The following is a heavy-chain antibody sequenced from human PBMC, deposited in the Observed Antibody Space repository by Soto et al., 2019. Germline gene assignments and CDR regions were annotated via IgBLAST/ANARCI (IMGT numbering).Heavy chain of an antibody. CDR3: ARGTTLAIFDYGMDV. J-gene: IGHJ6*02. CDR2: ISNDGSNY. Sequence: QVQLVESGGGVVQPGRSLRLSCAASGFTFTSYAMHWVRQAPGKGLEWVAVISNDGSNYYYADSVRGRFTISRDNTKNTLFLHMSSLRGEDSGVYYCARGTTLAIFDYGMDVWGQENTITVSS. V-gene: IGHV3-30-3*01. CDR1: GFTFTSYA. D-gene: IGHD3-3*01.